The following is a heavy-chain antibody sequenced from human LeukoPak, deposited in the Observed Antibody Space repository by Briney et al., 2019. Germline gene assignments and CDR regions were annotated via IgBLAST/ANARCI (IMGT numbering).Heavy chain of an antibody. V-gene: IGHV3-73*01. CDR3: TTGYSYADNWFDP. J-gene: IGHJ5*02. CDR1: GFTFSGSA. Sequence: GGSLRLSCAASGFTFSGSAMHWVRQASGKGLEWVGRIRSKANSYVTAYAASVKGRFTISRDDSKNTAYLQMNSLKTEDTAVYYCTTGYSYADNWFDPWGQGTLVTVSS. CDR2: IRSKANSYVT. D-gene: IGHD5-18*01.